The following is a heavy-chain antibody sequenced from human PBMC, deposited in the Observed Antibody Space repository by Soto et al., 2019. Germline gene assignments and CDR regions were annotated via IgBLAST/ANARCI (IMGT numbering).Heavy chain of an antibody. CDR3: ARGGGITMVRGESWFDP. J-gene: IGHJ5*02. D-gene: IGHD3-10*01. V-gene: IGHV4-31*03. Sequence: QVQLQESGPGLVKPSQTLSLTCTVSGGSISSGGYYWSWIRQHPGKGLEWIGYIYYSGSTYYNPSLESRVTISVDTSKNPFSLKLSSVTAADTAVYYCARGGGITMVRGESWFDPWGQGTLVTVSS. CDR2: IYYSGST. CDR1: GGSISSGGYY.